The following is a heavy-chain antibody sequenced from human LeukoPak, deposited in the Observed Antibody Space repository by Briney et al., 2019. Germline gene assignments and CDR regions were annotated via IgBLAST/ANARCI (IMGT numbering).Heavy chain of an antibody. J-gene: IGHJ4*02. CDR1: GFTFSSYE. CDR2: ISSSGTTM. Sequence: AGGSLRLSCAASGFTFSSYEMNWVRQAPGKGLEWVSYISSSGTTMFYADSLKGRFTISRDNAKNSLYLQMNSLRAEDTAVYYCAREDTAMDPPFDYWGQGTLVTVSS. D-gene: IGHD5-18*01. V-gene: IGHV3-48*03. CDR3: AREDTAMDPPFDY.